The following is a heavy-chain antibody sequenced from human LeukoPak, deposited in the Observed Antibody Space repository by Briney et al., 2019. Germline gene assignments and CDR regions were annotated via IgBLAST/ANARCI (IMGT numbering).Heavy chain of an antibody. D-gene: IGHD2-15*01. V-gene: IGHV3-30*19. CDR2: ISFDGSNK. J-gene: IGHJ4*02. CDR1: GFTFSSYG. CDR3: ARDKGGGDFDY. Sequence: GGSLRLSCAASGFTFSSYGMHWVRQAPGKGLEWVAVISFDGSNKFYADSVKGRFTISRDNSKNTLYLQMNSLRVEDTAVYYCARDKGGGDFDYWGQGTLVTVSS.